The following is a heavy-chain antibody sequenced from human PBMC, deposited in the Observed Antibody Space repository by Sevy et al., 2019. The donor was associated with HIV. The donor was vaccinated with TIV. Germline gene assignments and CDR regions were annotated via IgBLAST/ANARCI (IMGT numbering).Heavy chain of an antibody. V-gene: IGHV3-30*04. J-gene: IGHJ4*02. CDR3: ARDTAIVVVPAAKGAFDY. CDR2: ISYDGSNK. D-gene: IGHD2-2*01. CDR1: GFTFSSYA. Sequence: GGSLRLSCAASGFTFSSYAMHWVRQAPGKGLEWVAVISYDGSNKYYADSVKGRFTISRDNSKNTLYLQMNSLRAEDTAVYYCARDTAIVVVPAAKGAFDYWGQGTLVTVSS.